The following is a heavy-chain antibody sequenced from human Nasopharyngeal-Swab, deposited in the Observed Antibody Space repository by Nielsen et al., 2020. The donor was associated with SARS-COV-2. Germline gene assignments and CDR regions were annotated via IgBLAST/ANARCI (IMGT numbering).Heavy chain of an antibody. CDR2: FDPEDGET. CDR3: ATIVVVTAKEAFDI. D-gene: IGHD2-21*02. CDR1: GYTLTELS. J-gene: IGHJ3*02. Sequence: ASVKVSCKVSGYTLTELSMHWVRQAPGKGLEWMGGFDPEDGETIYAQKFRGRVTMTEDTSTDTAYMELSSLRSEDTAVYYCATIVVVTAKEAFDIWGQGTMVTVSS. V-gene: IGHV1-24*01.